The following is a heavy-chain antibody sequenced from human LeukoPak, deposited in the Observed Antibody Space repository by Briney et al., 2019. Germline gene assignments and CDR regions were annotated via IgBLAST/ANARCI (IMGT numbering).Heavy chain of an antibody. D-gene: IGHD2-2*01. CDR3: ATNIVVVPAAPVPFDY. V-gene: IGHV3-48*03. J-gene: IGHJ4*02. Sequence: AGGSLRLSCAASGFTFSSYEMNWVRQAPGKGLEWVSYISSSGSTIYYADSVKGRFTISRDNSKNTLYLQMNSLRAEDTAVYYCATNIVVVPAAPVPFDYWGQGTLVTVSS. CDR2: ISSSGSTI. CDR1: GFTFSSYE.